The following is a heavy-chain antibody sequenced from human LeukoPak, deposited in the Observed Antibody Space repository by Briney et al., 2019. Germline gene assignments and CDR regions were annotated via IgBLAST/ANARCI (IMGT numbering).Heavy chain of an antibody. J-gene: IGHJ4*02. CDR3: ARAGMGYYFDY. CDR2: IYYSGST. CDR1: GGSISSYY. Sequence: SETLSLTCTVSGGSISSYYWSWIRQPPGKGLEWIGYIYYSGSTNYNPSLKSRVTISVDTSKNQVSLKLSSVTAADTAVYYCARAGMGYYFDYWGQGTLVTVSS. V-gene: IGHV4-59*01. D-gene: IGHD6-13*01.